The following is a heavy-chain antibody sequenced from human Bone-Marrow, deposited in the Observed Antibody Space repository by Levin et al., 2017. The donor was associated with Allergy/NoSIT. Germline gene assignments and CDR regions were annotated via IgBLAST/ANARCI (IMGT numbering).Heavy chain of an antibody. D-gene: IGHD2-21*02. Sequence: PGGSLRLCCAASGFTFSTYAMSWVRQAPGKGLEWVAAITGGGDATYYKDSLRGRLIVSRDNYRRILYLRMSGLTVDDTAVYFCAARLVVTSPWRALDHWGRGVLVTVSS. CDR1: GFTFSTYA. CDR3: AARLVVTSPWRALDH. J-gene: IGHJ4*02. CDR2: ITGGGDAT. V-gene: IGHV3-23*01.